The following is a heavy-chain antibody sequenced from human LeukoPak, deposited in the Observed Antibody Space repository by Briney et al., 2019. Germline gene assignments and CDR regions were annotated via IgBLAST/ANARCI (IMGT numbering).Heavy chain of an antibody. J-gene: IGHJ6*03. CDR3: ARGRGTSGSNRDFYYYYYMDV. D-gene: IGHD2-15*01. CDR2: MNAGNGNT. CDR1: GYIFTDYA. Sequence: ASVKVSCKASGYIFTDYAIHWLRQAPGQRPEWMGWMNAGNGNTKYSQKFQGRITLIRDTSAATAYMELSSLRHDDLAVYYCARGRGTSGSNRDFYYYYYMDVWGKGTTVTVSS. V-gene: IGHV1-3*01.